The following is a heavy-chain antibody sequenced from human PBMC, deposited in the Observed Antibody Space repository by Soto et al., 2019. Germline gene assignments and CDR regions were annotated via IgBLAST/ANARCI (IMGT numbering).Heavy chain of an antibody. J-gene: IGHJ3*01. CDR1: GYSISSSNW. Sequence: QVQLQESGPRLVKPSDTLSLTCAVSGYSISSSNWWGWIRQPPGKGLEWIGYIHYSGTTYDNPSLNSRVTVSVDTSKNRFTLKLSSVTAVDTALYYCARGGGNGDAFDVWGQGTLVTVSS. V-gene: IGHV4-28*03. CDR2: IHYSGTT. D-gene: IGHD2-15*01. CDR3: ARGGGNGDAFDV.